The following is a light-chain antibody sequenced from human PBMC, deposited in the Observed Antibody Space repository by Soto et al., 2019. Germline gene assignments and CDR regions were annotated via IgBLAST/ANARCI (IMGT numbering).Light chain of an antibody. Sequence: EVVMTQSPATLSVSPGERAILSCSASQSISTNLAWYQQKPGQAPRLLIYGASTRATGIPARFSGSGSGTEFTLTISSLQSEDFAIYYCQHYNNWPPWTFGQGTKVEI. CDR2: GAS. J-gene: IGKJ1*01. CDR3: QHYNNWPPWT. CDR1: QSISTN. V-gene: IGKV3-15*01.